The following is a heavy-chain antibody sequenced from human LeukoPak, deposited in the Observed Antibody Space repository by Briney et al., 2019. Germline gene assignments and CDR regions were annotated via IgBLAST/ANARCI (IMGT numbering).Heavy chain of an antibody. J-gene: IGHJ4*02. CDR3: ASRASSRPGKQFDY. CDR2: IYASGST. D-gene: IGHD1/OR15-1a*01. CDR1: GGSISSYY. Sequence: SETLSLTCTVSGGSISSYYWSWIRQPPGKGLEWIGRIYASGSTNYNPSLKSRVTISVDTSKNQFSLKLSSVTAADTAVYYCASRASSRPGKQFDYWGQGTLVTVSS. V-gene: IGHV4-4*07.